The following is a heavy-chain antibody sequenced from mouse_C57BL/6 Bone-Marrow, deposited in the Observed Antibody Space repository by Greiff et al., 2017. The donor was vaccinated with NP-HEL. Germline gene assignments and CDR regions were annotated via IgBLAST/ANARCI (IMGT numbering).Heavy chain of an antibody. V-gene: IGHV5-2*01. J-gene: IGHJ1*03. CDR2: INSDGGST. CDR1: EYEFPSHD. CDR3: ARQRNYSNYWYFGV. D-gene: IGHD2-5*01. Sequence: EVQGVESGGGLVQPGESLKLPCESNEYEFPSHDMSWVRKTPEKRLELVAAINSDGGSTYYPDTMERRFIISRDKTKKTLYLEMISLRSEDAALYYDARQRNYSNYWYFGVWGTGATVTVSS.